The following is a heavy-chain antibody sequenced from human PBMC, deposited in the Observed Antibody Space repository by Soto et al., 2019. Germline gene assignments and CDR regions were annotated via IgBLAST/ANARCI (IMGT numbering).Heavy chain of an antibody. Sequence: ASVKVSCKASGYTFTSCAMRWVRQAPGQRLEWMGWINAGNGNTKYSQKFQGRVTITRDTSASTAYMELSSLRSEDTAVYYCANALGLYYFDYWGQGTLVTVSS. D-gene: IGHD3-16*01. CDR2: INAGNGNT. CDR1: GYTFTSCA. V-gene: IGHV1-3*01. J-gene: IGHJ4*02. CDR3: ANALGLYYFDY.